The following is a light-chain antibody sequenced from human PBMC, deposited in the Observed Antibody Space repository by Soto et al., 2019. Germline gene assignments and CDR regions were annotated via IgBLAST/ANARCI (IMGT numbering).Light chain of an antibody. CDR1: SSNIGASKY. J-gene: IGLJ2*01. CDR3: SSYGGTNTLI. V-gene: IGLV2-8*01. CDR2: EIY. Sequence: QSALTQPPSASGAPGQSVTLSCTGTSSNIGASKYVSWYQHHPGKAPKFIIYEIYNRPSGVPDRFSGSKSGNTASLIVSRLQAEDEAIYYCSSYGGTNTLIFGSGTKLTVL.